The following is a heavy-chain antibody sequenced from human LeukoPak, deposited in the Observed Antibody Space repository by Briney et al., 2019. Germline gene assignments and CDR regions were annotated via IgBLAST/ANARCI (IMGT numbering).Heavy chain of an antibody. CDR1: GFTFSSFG. CDR2: IRYDGSNK. J-gene: IGHJ4*02. CDR3: ATDYTIVVVDALDY. Sequence: GGFLRLSCAASGFTFSSFGMHWVRQAPGKGLEWVAFIRYDGSNKYYADSVKGRFTISRDNSKNTLYLQMNSLRAEDTAVYYCATDYTIVVVDALDYWGQGTLVTVSS. V-gene: IGHV3-30*02. D-gene: IGHD3-22*01.